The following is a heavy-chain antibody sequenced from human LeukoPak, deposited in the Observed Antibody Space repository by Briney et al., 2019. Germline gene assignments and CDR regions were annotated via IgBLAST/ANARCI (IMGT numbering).Heavy chain of an antibody. V-gene: IGHV4-4*09. D-gene: IGHD6-6*01. Sequence: SETLSLTCTVSGDSISSYYWSWIRQPPGKGLEWIGYIYSSGSTNYNPSLKSRVTISVDTSENRFSLKVSSVTAADTAVYYCARRGSSGLFDYWGQGILVTVSS. CDR1: GDSISSYY. J-gene: IGHJ4*02. CDR3: ARRGSSGLFDY. CDR2: IYSSGST.